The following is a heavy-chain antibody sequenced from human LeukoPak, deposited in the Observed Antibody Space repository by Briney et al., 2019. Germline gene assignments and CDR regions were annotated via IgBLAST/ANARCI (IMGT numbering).Heavy chain of an antibody. CDR1: GGSTSSSSYY. Sequence: SETLSLTCTVSGGSTSSSSYYWGWIRQPPGKGLEWIGSIYYSGSTYYNPSLKSRVTISVDTSKNQFSLKLSSVTAADTAVYYCARQRYCSSTSCYGGGGYFDYWDQGTLVTVSS. V-gene: IGHV4-39*01. CDR3: ARQRYCSSTSCYGGGGYFDY. CDR2: IYYSGST. J-gene: IGHJ4*02. D-gene: IGHD2-2*01.